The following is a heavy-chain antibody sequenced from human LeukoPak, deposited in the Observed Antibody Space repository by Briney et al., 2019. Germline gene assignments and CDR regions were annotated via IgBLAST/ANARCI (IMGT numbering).Heavy chain of an antibody. CDR3: ASQYYYDSTRGY. Sequence: SETLSLTCAVYGGSFSGYYWSWIRQPPGKGLEWIGEINHSGSTNYNPSLKSRVTISVDTSKNQFSLKLSSVTAADTAVYYCASQYYYDSTRGYWGQGTLVTVSS. CDR1: GGSFSGYY. V-gene: IGHV4-34*01. D-gene: IGHD3-22*01. J-gene: IGHJ4*02. CDR2: INHSGST.